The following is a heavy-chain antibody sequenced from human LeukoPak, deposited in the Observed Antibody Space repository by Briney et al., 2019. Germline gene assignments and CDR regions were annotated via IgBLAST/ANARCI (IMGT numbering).Heavy chain of an antibody. D-gene: IGHD3-10*01. CDR2: ISPSNGNT. V-gene: IGHV1-18*01. J-gene: IGHJ4*02. CDR1: GYTFTSYG. CDR3: ARVSWFGDLPPDY. Sequence: ASVKVSCKASGYTFTSYGISWVRQAPGQGLEWMGWISPSNGNTNYAQKFQGRVTMTTDTSTSTAYMDLRSLRSDDTAMYYCARVSWFGDLPPDYWGQGTLVTVSS.